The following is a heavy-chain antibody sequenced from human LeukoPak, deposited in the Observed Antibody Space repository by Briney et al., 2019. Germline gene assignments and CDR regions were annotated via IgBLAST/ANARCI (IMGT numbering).Heavy chain of an antibody. D-gene: IGHD2-2*02. CDR1: GYTFTSYG. CDR2: INPNTGGT. Sequence: ASVKVSCKASGYTFTSYGISWVRQAPGQGLEWMGWINPNTGGTNYAQKFQGRVTMTRDTSISTAYMELSRLRSDDTAVYYCARIPPLYCSTSSCYSRSFDFWGQGILVTVSS. CDR3: ARIPPLYCSTSSCYSRSFDF. V-gene: IGHV1-2*02. J-gene: IGHJ4*02.